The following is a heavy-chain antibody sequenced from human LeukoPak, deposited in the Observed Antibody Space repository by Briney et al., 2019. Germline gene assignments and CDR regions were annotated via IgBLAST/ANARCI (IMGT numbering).Heavy chain of an antibody. CDR3: AREYCSSTSCYFVEDYMDV. V-gene: IGHV1-69*05. CDR1: GGTFSSYA. CDR2: IIPIFGTA. D-gene: IGHD2-2*01. Sequence: GASVKVSCKASGGTFSSYAISWVRQAPGQGLEWMGGIIPIFGTANYAQKFQGRVTITTDESTSTAYMELSSLRSEDTAVYYCAREYCSSTSCYFVEDYMDVWGKGTTVTVSS. J-gene: IGHJ6*03.